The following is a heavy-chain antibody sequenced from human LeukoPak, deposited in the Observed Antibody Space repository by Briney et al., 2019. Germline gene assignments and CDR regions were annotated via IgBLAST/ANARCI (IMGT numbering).Heavy chain of an antibody. J-gene: IGHJ4*02. Sequence: NPGGPLRLSCEASGFTFTDAWMSWVRQAPGKGLEWVGRIKTKTDGETTDYAAAVTGRFTISRDDSKNTVYLQMNSLTSDDTGVYYCTTARVGYWGQGTLVTVSS. CDR2: IKTKTDGETT. V-gene: IGHV3-15*01. CDR3: TTARVGY. CDR1: GFTFTDAW.